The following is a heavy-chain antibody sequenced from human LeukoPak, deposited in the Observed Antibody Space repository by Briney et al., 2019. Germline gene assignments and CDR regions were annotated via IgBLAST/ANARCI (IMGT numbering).Heavy chain of an antibody. J-gene: IGHJ4*02. V-gene: IGHV1-69*13. Sequence: ASVKVSCKASGGTFSNYAISWVRQAPGQGLEWMGGTIPLFPTANYAQKFQGRVTITADESTSTAYMELSSLRSEDTAMYYCAKDGYTGYAYARYFDYWGQGTLVTVSS. CDR3: AKDGYTGYAYARYFDY. CDR1: GGTFSNYA. CDR2: TIPLFPTA. D-gene: IGHD5-12*01.